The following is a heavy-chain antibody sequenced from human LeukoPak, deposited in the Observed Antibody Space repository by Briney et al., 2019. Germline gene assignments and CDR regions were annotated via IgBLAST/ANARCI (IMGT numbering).Heavy chain of an antibody. CDR3: ARSREGAFDI. J-gene: IGHJ3*02. V-gene: IGHV3-74*01. CDR1: VFTFSSYW. Sequence: GGSLRLSCAASVFTFSSYWMHWVPQAPGKGLVWVSRINSDGSSTSYAASVKGRFTISRDNAKNTLYLRMNSLRAEDTAVYYCARSREGAFDIWGQGTMVTVSS. CDR2: INSDGSST.